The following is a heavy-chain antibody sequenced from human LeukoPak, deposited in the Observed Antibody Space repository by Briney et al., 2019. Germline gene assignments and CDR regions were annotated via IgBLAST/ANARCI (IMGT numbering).Heavy chain of an antibody. J-gene: IGHJ6*04. CDR3: VRREQWLILLYYYYGFDV. Sequence: GGSLRLSCAGSGFTFSSYPLSWVRQAPGKGLEWVAAISAGGVDTYYADSVKGRFTISRDDSKNTLFLQLNSLRAEDTAVYYCVRREQWLILLYYYYGFDVWGKGATVTVSS. D-gene: IGHD6-19*01. V-gene: IGHV3-23*01. CDR1: GFTFSSYP. CDR2: ISAGGVDT.